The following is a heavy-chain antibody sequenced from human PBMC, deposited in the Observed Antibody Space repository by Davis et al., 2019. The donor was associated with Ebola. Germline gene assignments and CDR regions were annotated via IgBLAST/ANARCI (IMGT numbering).Heavy chain of an antibody. V-gene: IGHV4-34*01. D-gene: IGHD2-15*01. CDR3: AGARPVVVAAKLYYYYGMDV. J-gene: IGHJ6*02. CDR2: INHSGST. CDR1: GGSFSGYY. Sequence: MPSETLSLTCAVYGGSFSGYYWSWIRQPPGKGLEWIGEINHSGSTNYNPSLKSRVTISVDTSKNQFSLKLSSVTAADTAVYYCAGARPVVVAAKLYYYYGMDVWGQGTTVTVSS.